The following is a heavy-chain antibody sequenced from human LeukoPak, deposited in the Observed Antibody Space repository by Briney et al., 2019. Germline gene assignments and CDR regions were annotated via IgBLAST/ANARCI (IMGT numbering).Heavy chain of an antibody. CDR1: GGSISNTIYY. J-gene: IGHJ4*02. CDR2: IFYSGST. CDR3: AREGRGQQLTPIDY. Sequence: SETLSLTCTVSGGSISNTIYYWGWIRQPPGKGLQWIGSIFYSGSTCYNPSLKSRVTISVDTSTNQFSLKVNSLTTADTAVYYCAREGRGQQLTPIDYWGPGALVTVSS. D-gene: IGHD6-13*01. V-gene: IGHV4-39*07.